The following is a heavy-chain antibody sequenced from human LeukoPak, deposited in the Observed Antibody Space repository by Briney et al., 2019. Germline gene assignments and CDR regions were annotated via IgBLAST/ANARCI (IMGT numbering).Heavy chain of an antibody. V-gene: IGHV4-4*07. J-gene: IGHJ4*02. CDR2: IYTSGST. CDR3: ARGSAENHLTTYAGPIDY. D-gene: IGHD1-14*01. Sequence: SETLSLTCTVSVGSISSYYWSCVRQPPGKRLECIARIYTSGSTNFNPSLKSRVTMSVDTSKNQFSLKLCSVTAADMAVYYCARGSAENHLTTYAGPIDYRGQGTLVTVSS. CDR1: VGSISSYY.